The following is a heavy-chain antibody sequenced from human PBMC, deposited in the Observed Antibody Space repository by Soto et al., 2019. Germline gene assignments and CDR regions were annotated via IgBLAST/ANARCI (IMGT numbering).Heavy chain of an antibody. J-gene: IGHJ6*02. CDR3: ARARRYSNGMDV. D-gene: IGHD2-15*01. Sequence: GGSLRLSCAASGFTFSSYDMHWVRQATGKGLEWVSAIGTAGDTYYPGSVKGRFTISRENAKNSLYLQMNSLRAEDTAVYYCARARRYSNGMDVWGQGTTVTVSS. CDR2: IGTAGDT. CDR1: GFTFSSYD. V-gene: IGHV3-13*01.